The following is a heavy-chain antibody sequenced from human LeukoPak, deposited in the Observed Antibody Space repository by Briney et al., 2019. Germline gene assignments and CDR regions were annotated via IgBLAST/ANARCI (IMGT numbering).Heavy chain of an antibody. CDR3: AKEGVYSIITYDS. V-gene: IGHV3-7*01. CDR2: IKQDGTEK. D-gene: IGHD5/OR15-5a*01. Sequence: GGSLRLSCAASGFTFSSYWMNWVRRAPGKGLEWVANIKQDGTEKFYVDSVKGRFTISRDNAKNSLYLQMNSLRAEDTAVYYCAKEGVYSIITYDSWGQGTLVAVSS. J-gene: IGHJ5*01. CDR1: GFTFSSYW.